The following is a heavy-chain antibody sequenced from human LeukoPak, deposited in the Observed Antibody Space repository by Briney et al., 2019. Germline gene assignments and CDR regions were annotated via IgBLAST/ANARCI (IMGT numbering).Heavy chain of an antibody. CDR2: IPFDGSIK. Sequence: GGSLRLSCAASGFTFSSYGIHWVRQAPGKGLEWVAFIPFDGSIKYYADSVKGRFTISRDNSKSTLYLQMNSLRVEDTAICYCAKVKRLGGEYQLLSGNYFDYWGQGTQVTVSS. J-gene: IGHJ4*02. D-gene: IGHD2-2*01. V-gene: IGHV3-30*02. CDR3: AKVKRLGGEYQLLSGNYFDY. CDR1: GFTFSSYG.